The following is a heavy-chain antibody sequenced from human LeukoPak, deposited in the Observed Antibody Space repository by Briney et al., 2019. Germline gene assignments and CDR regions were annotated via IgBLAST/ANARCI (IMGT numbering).Heavy chain of an antibody. CDR3: ASAYYYKFDY. D-gene: IGHD3-16*01. J-gene: IGHJ4*02. CDR1: GFTFSSYS. Sequence: GGSPRLSCAASGFTFSSYSMNWVRQAPGKGLEWVSSFSSSSSYIYYADSVKGRFTISRDNAKNSLYLQMNSLKAEDTAVYYCASAYYYKFDYWGQGTLVTVSS. CDR2: FSSSSSYI. V-gene: IGHV3-21*01.